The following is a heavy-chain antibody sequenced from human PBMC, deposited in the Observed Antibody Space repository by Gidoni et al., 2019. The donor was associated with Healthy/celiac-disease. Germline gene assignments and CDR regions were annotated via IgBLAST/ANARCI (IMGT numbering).Heavy chain of an antibody. CDR1: GGSISSASYH. V-gene: IGHV4-61*02. J-gene: IGHJ4*02. Sequence: QVQLQESGPGLVKPSQTLSLTCTVSGGSISSASYHWSWIRPPAGKGLEWLGRIYTSGSTNYNPSLKSRVTISADTSKNQFSLKLSSVTAADTAVYYCARDQGSNWYYSFDYWGQGTLVTVSS. CDR2: IYTSGST. CDR3: ARDQGSNWYYSFDY. D-gene: IGHD6-13*01.